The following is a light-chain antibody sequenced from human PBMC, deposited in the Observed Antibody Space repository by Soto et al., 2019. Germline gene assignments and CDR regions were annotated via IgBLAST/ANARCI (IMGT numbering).Light chain of an antibody. J-gene: IGKJ1*01. V-gene: IGKV3-20*01. CDR3: QQYESSWT. Sequence: EIVLTQSPGTLSLSPGEGATLSCRASQSISSTFLAWYQHKPGQAPRVLIYVASRRAAGIPDRFSGSGSGTDFTLTISRLEPEDFAVYYCQQYESSWTFGQGTKVEMK. CDR1: QSISSTF. CDR2: VAS.